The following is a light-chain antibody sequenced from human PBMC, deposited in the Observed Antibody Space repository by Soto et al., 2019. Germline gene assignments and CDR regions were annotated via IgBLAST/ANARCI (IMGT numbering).Light chain of an antibody. J-gene: IGKJ1*01. CDR1: QSVSSY. Sequence: DIVLTQSPATLSLSPGERATLSCRASQSVSSYLAWYQQKPGQAPRLLIYDASNRATGIPARFSGSGSGTDFTLTISRLEPEDFAVYYCQQYGSSLRTFGQGTKVDIK. CDR2: DAS. CDR3: QQYGSSLRT. V-gene: IGKV3-20*01.